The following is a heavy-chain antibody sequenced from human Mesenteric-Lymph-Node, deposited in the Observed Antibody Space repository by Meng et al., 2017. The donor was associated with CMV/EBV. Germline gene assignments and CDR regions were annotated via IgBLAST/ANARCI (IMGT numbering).Heavy chain of an antibody. V-gene: IGHV4-34*01. CDR1: GGSFSGYY. CDR2: INHSGST. J-gene: IGHJ6*02. D-gene: IGHD6-13*01. CDR3: ASRGYSSSWYRGTNYGMDV. Sequence: SETLSLTCAVHGGSFSGYYWSWIRQSPGKGLEWIGEINHSGSTNYNPSLKSRVTISVDTSKNQFSLNLSSVTAADTAVYYCASRGYSSSWYRGTNYGMDVWGQGTTVTVSS.